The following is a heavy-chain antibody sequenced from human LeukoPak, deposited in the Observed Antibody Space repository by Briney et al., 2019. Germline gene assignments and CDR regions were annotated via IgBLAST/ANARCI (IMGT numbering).Heavy chain of an antibody. V-gene: IGHV1-2*02. Sequence: ASVKVSCKASGYTFTGCYMHWVRQAPGQGREGMGWINPNSGGTNYAQKFQGRVTMTRDTSISTAYMELSRLRSDDTAVYYCARGTMVRGVSLSWFDPWGQGTLVTVSS. D-gene: IGHD3-10*01. CDR1: GYTFTGCY. J-gene: IGHJ5*02. CDR2: INPNSGGT. CDR3: ARGTMVRGVSLSWFDP.